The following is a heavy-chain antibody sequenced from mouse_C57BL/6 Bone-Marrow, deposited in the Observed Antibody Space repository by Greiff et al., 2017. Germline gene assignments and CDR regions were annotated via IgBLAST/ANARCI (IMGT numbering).Heavy chain of an antibody. CDR2: IYPGSGNT. CDR3: ARSLYGSLMDY. D-gene: IGHD1-1*01. V-gene: IGHV1-84*01. J-gene: IGHJ4*01. CDR1: GYTFTDYY. Sequence: QVQLKESGPELVKPGASVKISCKASGYTFTDYYINWVKQRPGQGLEWIGWIYPGSGNTKYNEKVKGKATLTVDTSSSTAYMQLSSLTSEDSAVYFCARSLYGSLMDYWGQGTSVTVSS.